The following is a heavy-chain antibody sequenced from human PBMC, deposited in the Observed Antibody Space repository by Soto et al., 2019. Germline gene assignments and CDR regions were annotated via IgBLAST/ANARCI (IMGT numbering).Heavy chain of an antibody. Sequence: SAALSLTWAVYGWFFSGCYWSWIRQPPGKGLEWIGEIDHSGSTNYNPSLKSRVTISVDTSKNQFSLKLSSVTAADTAVYYCARGKTPAPESIAAAGPRFDYWGQGTLVTVS. D-gene: IGHD6-13*01. CDR2: IDHSGST. CDR3: ARGKTPAPESIAAAGPRFDY. V-gene: IGHV4-34*01. CDR1: GWFFSGCY. J-gene: IGHJ4*02.